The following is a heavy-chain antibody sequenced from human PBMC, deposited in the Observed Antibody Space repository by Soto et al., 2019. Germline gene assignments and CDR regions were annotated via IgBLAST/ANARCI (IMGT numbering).Heavy chain of an antibody. CDR1: GGSFSGYY. V-gene: IGHV4-34*01. Sequence: TLSLTCAVYGGSFSGYYWSWIRQPPGKGLEWIGEINHSGSTNYNPSLKSRVTISVDTSKNQFSLKLSSVTAADTAVYYCARGGRGYYGSGSYYKLDYWGQGTLVTVSS. CDR3: ARGGRGYYGSGSYYKLDY. D-gene: IGHD3-10*01. J-gene: IGHJ4*02. CDR2: INHSGST.